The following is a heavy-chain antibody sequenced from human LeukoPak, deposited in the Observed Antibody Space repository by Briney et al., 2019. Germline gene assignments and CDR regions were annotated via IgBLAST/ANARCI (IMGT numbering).Heavy chain of an antibody. CDR2: IRYDGSNK. J-gene: IGHJ4*02. CDR1: GFTFSSYG. V-gene: IGHV3-30*02. Sequence: GGSLRLSCAASGFTFSSYGMHWVRQAPGKGLEWVAFIRYDGSNKYYADSVKGRFTVSRDNSKNTLYLQMNSLRAEDTAVYYCVRGAYSSSWLNFDYWGQGTLVTVSS. D-gene: IGHD6-13*01. CDR3: VRGAYSSSWLNFDY.